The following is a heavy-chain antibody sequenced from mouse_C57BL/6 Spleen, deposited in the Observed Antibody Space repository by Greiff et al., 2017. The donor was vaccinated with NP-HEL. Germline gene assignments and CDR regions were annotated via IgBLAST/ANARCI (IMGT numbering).Heavy chain of an antibody. V-gene: IGHV1-81*01. J-gene: IGHJ2*01. CDR1: GYTFTSYG. D-gene: IGHD2-1*01. CDR2: IYPRSGNT. CDR3: ARWDGNYAGY. Sequence: QVHVKQSGAELARPGASVKLSCKASGYTFTSYGISWVKQRTGQGLEWIGEIYPRSGNTYYNEKFKGKATLTADKSSSTAYMELRSLTSEDSAVYFCARWDGNYAGYWGQGTTLTVSS.